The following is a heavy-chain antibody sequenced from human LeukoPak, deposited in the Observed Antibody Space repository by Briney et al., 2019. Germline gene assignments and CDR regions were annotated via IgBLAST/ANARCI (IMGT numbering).Heavy chain of an antibody. CDR1: GGSISSYY. CDR3: ARGVGSYYSPLPGFDY. CDR2: LSYTGST. V-gene: IGHV4-59*12. J-gene: IGHJ4*01. Sequence: PSETLPLTCTVSGGSISSYYWSWIRQPPGKGLEWIGYLSYTGSTNYNPSLKSRVTISGDTSKNQFSLKLTSVTAADTAVYYCARGVGSYYSPLPGFDYWGQGTLVTVSS. D-gene: IGHD1-26*01.